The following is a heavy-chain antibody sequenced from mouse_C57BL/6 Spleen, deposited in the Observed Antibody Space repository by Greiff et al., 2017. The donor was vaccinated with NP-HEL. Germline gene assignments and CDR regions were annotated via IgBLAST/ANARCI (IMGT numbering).Heavy chain of an antibody. J-gene: IGHJ3*01. CDR2: INPSSGYT. V-gene: IGHV1-4*01. D-gene: IGHD4-1*01. Sequence: QVQLQQSGAELARPGASVKMSCKASGYTFTSYTMHWVNQRPGQGLEWIGYINPSSGYTKYNQKFKDKATLTADKSSRTAYLQLSSLTSEDSAVYYCARSNWDWFAYWGQGTLVTVSA. CDR1: GYTFTSYT. CDR3: ARSNWDWFAY.